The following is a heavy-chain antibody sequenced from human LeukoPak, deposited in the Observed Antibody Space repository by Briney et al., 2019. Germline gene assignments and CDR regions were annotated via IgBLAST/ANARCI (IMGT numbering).Heavy chain of an antibody. Sequence: SETLSLTCTVSGGSISSGNYYWGWFRQPPGKGLEWIVNIYNSGSTWYNPSLKSRVTISVDTSKNQVSLKLKSVTDADTAVYYCARETSLPGYSGGLGFNYWGQGTLVTVSS. V-gene: IGHV4-39*07. D-gene: IGHD6-19*01. CDR2: IYNSGST. J-gene: IGHJ4*02. CDR3: ARETSLPGYSGGLGFNY. CDR1: GGSISSGNYY.